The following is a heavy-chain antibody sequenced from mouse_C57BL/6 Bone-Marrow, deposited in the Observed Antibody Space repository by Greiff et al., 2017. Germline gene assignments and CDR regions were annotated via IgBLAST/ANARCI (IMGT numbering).Heavy chain of an antibody. CDR3: ASGWYDYDRGVAY. D-gene: IGHD2-4*01. Sequence: QVQLQQPGAELVKPGASVKMSCKASGYTFTSYWITWVKQRPGQGLEWIGDIYPGSGSTNYNEKFKSKATLTVDTSSSTADRQLSSLTSEDSAVYYCASGWYDYDRGVAYWGQGTLVTVSA. V-gene: IGHV1-55*01. CDR1: GYTFTSYW. J-gene: IGHJ3*01. CDR2: IYPGSGST.